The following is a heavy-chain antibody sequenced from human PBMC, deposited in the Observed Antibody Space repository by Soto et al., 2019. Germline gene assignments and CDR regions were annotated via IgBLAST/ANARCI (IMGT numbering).Heavy chain of an antibody. Sequence: PSETLSLTCTVSGGSISSGGYYWSWIRQHPGKGLEWIGYIYYSGSTYYNPSLKSRVTISVDTSKNQFSLKLSSVTAADTAVYHCARALRFEGLYDPWGQGTLVTVSS. CDR1: GGSISSGGYY. CDR2: IYYSGST. J-gene: IGHJ5*02. D-gene: IGHD5-12*01. V-gene: IGHV4-31*03. CDR3: ARALRFEGLYDP.